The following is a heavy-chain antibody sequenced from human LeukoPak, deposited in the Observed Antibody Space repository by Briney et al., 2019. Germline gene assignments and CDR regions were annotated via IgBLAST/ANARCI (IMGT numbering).Heavy chain of an antibody. CDR1: GFTFSNAW. J-gene: IGHJ6*03. V-gene: IGHV3-15*01. CDR3: TTGLEDGIQLVYYYYMDV. CDR2: IKSKTDGGTT. D-gene: IGHD5-18*01. Sequence: GGSLRLSCAASGFTFSNAWMSWVRQAPGKGLEWVGRIKSKTDGGTTDYAAPVKGRFTISRDDSKNTLYLQMNSLKTEDTAVYYCTTGLEDGIQLVYYYYMDVWGKGTTVTVSS.